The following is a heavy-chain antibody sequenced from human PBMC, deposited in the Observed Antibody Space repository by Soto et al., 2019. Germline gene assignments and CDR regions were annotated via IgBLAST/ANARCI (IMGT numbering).Heavy chain of an antibody. CDR1: DDSINSDKYY. Sequence: TSETLSLTCSVSDDSINSDKYYWGWIRQPPGKGLEWIGTIYYRGNTYYNPSLQSRGTISVDTSKNHFSLTLSSVTAADTAVYYCARHVSGSNSGTSPRGRFYFDSWGQGTLVTVSS. CDR3: ARHVSGSNSGTSPRGRFYFDS. J-gene: IGHJ4*02. D-gene: IGHD1-26*01. V-gene: IGHV4-39*01. CDR2: IYYRGNT.